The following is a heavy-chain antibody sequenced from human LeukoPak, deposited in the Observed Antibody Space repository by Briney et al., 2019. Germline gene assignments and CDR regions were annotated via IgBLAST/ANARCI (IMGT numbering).Heavy chain of an antibody. J-gene: IGHJ5*02. CDR1: GFIFSNYG. Sequence: GGSLRLSCAASGFIFSNYGMNWVRQAPGKGLEWVGRIKSKTDGGTTDYAAPVKGRFTISRDDSKNTLYLQMNSLKTEDTAVYYCTTDEYYDFWSGYQRGFDPWGQGTLVTVSS. V-gene: IGHV3-15*07. D-gene: IGHD3-3*01. CDR2: IKSKTDGGTT. CDR3: TTDEYYDFWSGYQRGFDP.